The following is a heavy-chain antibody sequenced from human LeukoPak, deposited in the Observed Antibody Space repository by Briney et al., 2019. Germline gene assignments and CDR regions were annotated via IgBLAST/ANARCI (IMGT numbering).Heavy chain of an antibody. Sequence: GGSLSLSCAASGFTFSSYLRSWVRQAPGKGLEWVANIKQDGSEKYYVDSVKGRFTISRDNAKNSLYLQMNSLRAEDTAVYYCARGSVGYEYYFAYWGQGRLVTVSS. V-gene: IGHV3-7*04. CDR3: ARGSVGYEYYFAY. CDR2: IKQDGSEK. J-gene: IGHJ4*02. CDR1: GFTFSSYL. D-gene: IGHD6-13*01.